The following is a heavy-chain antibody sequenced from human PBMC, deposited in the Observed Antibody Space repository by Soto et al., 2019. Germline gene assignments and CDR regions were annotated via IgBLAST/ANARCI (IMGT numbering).Heavy chain of an antibody. V-gene: IGHV4-30-4*01. CDR1: GGSISSGDYY. CDR2: IYYSGST. J-gene: IGHJ4*02. Sequence: PSETLSLTCTVSGGSISSGDYYWSWIRQPPGKGLEWIGYIYYSGSTYYNPSLKSRVTISVDTSKNQFSLKLSSVTAADTAVYYCARMITYYDFLAYFDYWGQGTLVTVS. D-gene: IGHD3-3*01. CDR3: ARMITYYDFLAYFDY.